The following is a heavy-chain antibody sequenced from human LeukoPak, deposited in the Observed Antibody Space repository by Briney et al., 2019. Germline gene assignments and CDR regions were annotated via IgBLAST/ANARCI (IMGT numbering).Heavy chain of an antibody. CDR3: ARVAAAGRYYYYGMDV. CDR2: ISAYNGNT. V-gene: IGHV1-18*01. CDR1: GYTFTSYA. J-gene: IGHJ6*02. Sequence: GASVKVSCKASGYTFTSYAISWVRQAPGQGLEWMGWISAYNGNTNYAQKLQGRVTMTTDTSTSTAYMELRSLRSDDTAVYYCARVAAAGRYYYYGMDVWGQGTTVTVSS. D-gene: IGHD6-13*01.